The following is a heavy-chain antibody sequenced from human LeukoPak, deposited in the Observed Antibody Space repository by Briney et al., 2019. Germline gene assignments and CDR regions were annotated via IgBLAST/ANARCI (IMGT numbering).Heavy chain of an antibody. CDR2: IYDSGSS. D-gene: IGHD2-15*01. CDR3: ARDCSGGSCYGAFDI. CDR1: GASIRSGDYY. Sequence: SETLSLTCTVSGASIRSGDYYWSWIRQPPGKGLEWIGYIYDSGSSYYNPSLKSRITISVDTSENRFSLKLSSVTATDTAVYYCARDCSGGSCYGAFDIWGQGTMVTVSS. J-gene: IGHJ3*02. V-gene: IGHV4-30-4*01.